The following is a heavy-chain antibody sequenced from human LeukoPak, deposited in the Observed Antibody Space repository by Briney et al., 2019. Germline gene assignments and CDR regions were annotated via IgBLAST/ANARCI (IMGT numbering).Heavy chain of an antibody. D-gene: IGHD1-26*01. CDR1: GFTFSSYG. CDR3: AKKYSTGLDP. V-gene: IGHV3-30*18. J-gene: IGHJ5*02. CDR2: ISYDGSNK. Sequence: GGSLRLSCAASGFTFSSYGMHWVRQAPGKGLEWVAVISYDGSNKYYADSVKGRFTISRDNSKNTLYLQMNSLRAEDTAVYYCAKKYSTGLDPWGQGTLVTVSS.